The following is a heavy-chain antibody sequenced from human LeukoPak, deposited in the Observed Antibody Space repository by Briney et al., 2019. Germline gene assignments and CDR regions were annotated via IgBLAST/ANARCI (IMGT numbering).Heavy chain of an antibody. CDR2: INYSGST. V-gene: IGHV4-34*01. D-gene: IGHD4-17*01. Sequence: SETLSLTCAVYGGSFSGYYWNWIRQPPGKGLEWIGEINYSGSTNYNPSLKSRVTISVDTSKKQFSLKLSSVTAADTAVYYCARANYGDYWFDPWGQGTLVTVSS. J-gene: IGHJ5*02. CDR1: GGSFSGYY. CDR3: ARANYGDYWFDP.